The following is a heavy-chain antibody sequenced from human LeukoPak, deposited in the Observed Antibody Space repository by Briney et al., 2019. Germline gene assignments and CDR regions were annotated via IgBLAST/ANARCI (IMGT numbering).Heavy chain of an antibody. D-gene: IGHD4-17*01. J-gene: IGHJ3*02. CDR2: IYYSGST. CDR1: GGSISSGGYY. CDR3: ARRPTVTVLLLRSSDAFDI. Sequence: PSETLSPTCTVSGGSISSGGYYWSWIRQHPGKGLEWIGYIYYSGSTYYNPSLKSRVTISVDTSKNQFSLKLSSVTAADTAVYYCARRPTVTVLLLRSSDAFDIWGQGTMVTVSS. V-gene: IGHV4-31*03.